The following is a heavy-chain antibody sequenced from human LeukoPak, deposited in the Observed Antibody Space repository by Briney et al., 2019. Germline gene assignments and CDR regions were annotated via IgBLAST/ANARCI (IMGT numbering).Heavy chain of an antibody. CDR1: GFTVSSNY. D-gene: IGHD4-17*01. CDR2: IYSGGRI. V-gene: IGHV3-53*01. Sequence: GGSLRLSCAASGFTVSSNYMSWVRQAPGKGLEWVSVIYSGGRIYYADSVKGRFTISRDNSKNTLYLQMNSLRAEDTAVYYCARAIPSDYEEYFDYWGQGTLVTVSS. CDR3: ARAIPSDYEEYFDY. J-gene: IGHJ4*02.